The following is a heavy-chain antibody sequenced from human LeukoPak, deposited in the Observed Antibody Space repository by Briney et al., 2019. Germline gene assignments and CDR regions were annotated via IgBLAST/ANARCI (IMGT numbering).Heavy chain of an antibody. CDR1: GFTFYSYA. CDR3: AKDYYDTSGSTHFFDY. D-gene: IGHD3-22*01. V-gene: IGHV3-23*01. Sequence: PGGSLRLSCAASGFTFYSYAMTWVRQAPGEGLEWVSVISGSSSRILYADSVKGRFTISRDNSKNTLYLQMNSLRAGDTALYYCAKDYYDTSGSTHFFDYWGQGTLVTVSS. J-gene: IGHJ4*02. CDR2: ISGSSSRI.